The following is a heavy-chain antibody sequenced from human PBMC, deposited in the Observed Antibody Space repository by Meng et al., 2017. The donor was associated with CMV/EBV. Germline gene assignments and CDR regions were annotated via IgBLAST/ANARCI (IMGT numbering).Heavy chain of an antibody. D-gene: IGHD3-3*01. J-gene: IGHJ6*02. Sequence: SLKISCAASGFTFDDYAMHWVRQAPGKGLEWVSGISWNSGSIGYADSVKGRFTISRDNAKNSLYLQMNSLRAEDTALYYCAKDANDFWSGPRYYYGMDVRGQGTTVTVSS. CDR3: AKDANDFWSGPRYYYGMDV. CDR1: GFTFDDYA. V-gene: IGHV3-9*01. CDR2: ISWNSGSI.